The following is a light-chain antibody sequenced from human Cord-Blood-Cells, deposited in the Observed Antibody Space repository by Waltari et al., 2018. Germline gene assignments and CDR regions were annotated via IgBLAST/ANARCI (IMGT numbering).Light chain of an antibody. CDR3: QSYDSSLNWV. V-gene: IGLV1-40*01. Sequence: QSVLTQPPSVSGAPGQRVTISCTGSSSNIGAGYDVHWYQQLPGTAPKLLIYGSSNRPSGVPDRFSGSKSGPSASLAITGLQAEDEADYYCQSYDSSLNWVFGGGTKLTVL. J-gene: IGLJ3*02. CDR1: SSNIGAGYD. CDR2: GSS.